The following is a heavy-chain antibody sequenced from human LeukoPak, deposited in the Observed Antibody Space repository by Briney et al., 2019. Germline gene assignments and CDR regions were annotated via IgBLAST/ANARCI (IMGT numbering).Heavy chain of an antibody. CDR2: LNPSGGST. CDR1: GYTYTSYY. J-gene: IGHJ4*02. D-gene: IGHD2-15*01. Sequence: ASVKVSRKASGYTYTSYYMHWVRQAPGQGLEWMGILNPSGGSTSYAQKFQGRVTMTRDTSTSTVYMELSSLRSEDTAVYYCARDSIRYCSCGSCYWEGFDYWGQGTLVTVSS. V-gene: IGHV1-46*01. CDR3: ARDSIRYCSCGSCYWEGFDY.